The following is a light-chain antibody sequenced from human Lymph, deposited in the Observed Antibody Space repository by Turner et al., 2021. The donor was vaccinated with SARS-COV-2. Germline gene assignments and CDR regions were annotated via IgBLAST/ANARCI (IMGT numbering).Light chain of an antibody. Sequence: AIRLTQSPSSLSASVGDKVTITCRASQGISSALAWYQQKPGKAPKLLIYDASSLESGVPSRFSGSGSGTDFTLTISSLQPEDFATYYCQQFNSYPCNFGQGTKLEIK. CDR3: QQFNSYPCN. J-gene: IGKJ2*02. CDR2: DAS. CDR1: QGISSA. V-gene: IGKV1-13*02.